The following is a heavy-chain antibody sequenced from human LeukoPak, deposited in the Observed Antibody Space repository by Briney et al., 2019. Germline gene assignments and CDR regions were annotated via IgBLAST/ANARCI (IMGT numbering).Heavy chain of an antibody. CDR1: GASLSGYY. CDR2: INHGGFT. J-gene: IGHJ3*02. V-gene: IGHV4-34*01. CDR3: ARSHLWPSGTFDI. D-gene: IGHD5-18*01. Sequence: SETLSLTCAVSGASLSGYYWSWIRQSPGKGLEWIGEINHGGFTNYNPSLKSRVTISVDTSRNPIALRLSSLTAADTAVYFCARSHLWPSGTFDIWGQGTVVAVSS.